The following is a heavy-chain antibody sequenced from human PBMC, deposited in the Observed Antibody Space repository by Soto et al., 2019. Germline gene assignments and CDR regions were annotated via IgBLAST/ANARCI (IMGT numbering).Heavy chain of an antibody. Sequence: PGGSLRLSCAASGFTFSSYAMSWVRQAPGKGLEWVSAISGSGGSTYYADSVKGRFTISRDNSKNTLYLQMNSLRAGDTAVYYCAKPRYCSSTSCYIYYGMDVWGQGTTVTVSS. CDR1: GFTFSSYA. CDR3: AKPRYCSSTSCYIYYGMDV. CDR2: ISGSGGST. D-gene: IGHD2-2*02. J-gene: IGHJ6*02. V-gene: IGHV3-23*01.